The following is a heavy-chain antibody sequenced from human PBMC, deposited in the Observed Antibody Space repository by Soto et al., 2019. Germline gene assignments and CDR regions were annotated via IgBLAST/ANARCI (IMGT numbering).Heavy chain of an antibody. CDR2: GGSGGST. Sequence: DVQLLESGGGSVQRGGSRRLSCAASGFTFSTYGMTWVRQAPGKGLEWVSYGGSGGSTYYAASVKGRFTISRDNSKNTLYLQMNSLRAEDTSVYYCVKFRGRAYHYYYMDVWGNGTTVTVSS. J-gene: IGHJ6*03. D-gene: IGHD3-16*01. V-gene: IGHV3-23*01. CDR3: VKFRGRAYHYYYMDV. CDR1: GFTFSTYG.